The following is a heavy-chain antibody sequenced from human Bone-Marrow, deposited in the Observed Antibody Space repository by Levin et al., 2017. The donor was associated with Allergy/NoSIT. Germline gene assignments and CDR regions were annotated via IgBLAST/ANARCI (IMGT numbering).Heavy chain of an antibody. CDR3: ARDRMGARGWFDP. V-gene: IGHV3-66*01. CDR1: GLTVSDNY. J-gene: IGHJ5*02. CDR2: IYAGGST. D-gene: IGHD3-16*01. Sequence: SCAASGLTVSDNYMSWVRQAPGKGLEWVSVIYAGGSTYYADSVKGRFSISRDNSQNTLYLQMNSLRDEDTAVYHCARDRMGARGWFDPWGQGTLVIVSS.